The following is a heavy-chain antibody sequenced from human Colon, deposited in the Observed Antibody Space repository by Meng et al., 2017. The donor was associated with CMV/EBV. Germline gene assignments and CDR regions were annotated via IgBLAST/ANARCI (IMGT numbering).Heavy chain of an antibody. CDR2: IYGDGYT. J-gene: IGHJ4*02. V-gene: IGHV3-53*01. CDR3: HGSGGYSY. D-gene: IGHD1-26*01. Sequence: GGSLRLSCAASGFTFSSYAMHWVRQAPGKGLEWVSTIYGDGYTNSADSVKGRFAISRDNSKNRVFLQMNSLRAEDTAIYYCHGSGGYSYWGQGSLVTVSS. CDR1: GFTFSSYA.